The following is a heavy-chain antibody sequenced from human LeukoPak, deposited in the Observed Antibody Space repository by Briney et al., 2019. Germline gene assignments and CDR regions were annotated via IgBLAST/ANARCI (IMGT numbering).Heavy chain of an antibody. D-gene: IGHD3-9*01. Sequence: GGSLRLSCAASGFTFSSYSMNWVRQAPGKGLEWVSSISSSSSYIYYADSVKGRFTISRDNVKNSLYLQMNSLRAEDTAVYYCARNDILTGYYYYFDYWGQGTLVTVSS. CDR2: ISSSSSYI. V-gene: IGHV3-21*01. J-gene: IGHJ4*02. CDR3: ARNDILTGYYYYFDY. CDR1: GFTFSSYS.